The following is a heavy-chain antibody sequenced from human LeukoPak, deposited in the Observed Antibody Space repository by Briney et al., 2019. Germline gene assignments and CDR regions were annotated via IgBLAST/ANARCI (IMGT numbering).Heavy chain of an antibody. D-gene: IGHD3-16*02. CDR3: ARDPNYDYVWGSYRPDAFDI. J-gene: IGHJ3*02. V-gene: IGHV1-69*06. CDR2: IIPIFGTA. CDR1: GYTFTSYY. Sequence: SVKVSCKASGYTFTSYYMHWVRQAPGQGLEWMGGIIPIFGTANYAQKFQGRVTITADKSTSTAYMELSSLRSEDTAVYYCARDPNYDYVWGSYRPDAFDIWGQGTMVTVSS.